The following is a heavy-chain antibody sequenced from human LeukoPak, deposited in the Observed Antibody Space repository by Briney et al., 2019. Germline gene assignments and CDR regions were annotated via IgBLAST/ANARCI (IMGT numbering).Heavy chain of an antibody. D-gene: IGHD4-23*01. Sequence: PSETLSLTCAVSGNSISSGYYWGWIRQPPGKGLEWIGSINHSGSTYYNPSLKSRITISVDTSKNQFSLKLTSVTAEDMAVYYCARDRGSPVGWFFPWGQGTLVTVSS. CDR3: ARDRGSPVGWFFP. CDR1: GNSISSGYY. J-gene: IGHJ5*02. V-gene: IGHV4-38-2*02. CDR2: INHSGST.